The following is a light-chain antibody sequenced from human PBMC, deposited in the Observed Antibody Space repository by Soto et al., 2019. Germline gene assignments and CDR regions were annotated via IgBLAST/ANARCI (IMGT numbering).Light chain of an antibody. CDR3: CSYAGSSTYV. Sequence: QSALTQPASVSGSPGQSISISCTGTSSDVGSYNLVSWYQQHPGTAPKLMIYEGSKRPSGVSNRFSGSKSGNTASLTISGLQDGDEADYYCCSYAGSSTYVFGTGTKVT. CDR1: SSDVGSYNL. V-gene: IGLV2-23*01. CDR2: EGS. J-gene: IGLJ1*01.